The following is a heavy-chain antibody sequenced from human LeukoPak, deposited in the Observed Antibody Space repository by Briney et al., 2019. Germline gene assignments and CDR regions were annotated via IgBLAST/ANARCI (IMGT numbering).Heavy chain of an antibody. CDR2: ITWDDYKI. CDR3: VKGYSSSWSGYFDS. CDR1: GFIFDDFI. Sequence: GGSLTLTCEASGFIFDDFIMFWVRQRPGKGLEWVAGITWDDYKIDYADSVKGRFTISRDNAKNSLSLQMTRVRPEDTALYYCVKGYSSSWSGYFDSGGQGTLVTVSS. D-gene: IGHD2-2*01. V-gene: IGHV3-9*01. J-gene: IGHJ4*02.